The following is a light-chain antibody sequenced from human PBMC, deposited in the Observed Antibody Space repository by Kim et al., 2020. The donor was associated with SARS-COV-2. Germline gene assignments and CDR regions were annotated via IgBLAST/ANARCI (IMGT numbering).Light chain of an antibody. CDR3: QQYHSDPHT. Sequence: SASVGDRVTITCRASQGISTFLAWFQQKPGKAPKSLISAASTLQSGVPSKFSGSGAGTDFTLTISGLQPEDVATYYCQQYHSDPHTFGQGTKLEI. V-gene: IGKV1-16*02. CDR1: QGISTF. CDR2: AAS. J-gene: IGKJ2*01.